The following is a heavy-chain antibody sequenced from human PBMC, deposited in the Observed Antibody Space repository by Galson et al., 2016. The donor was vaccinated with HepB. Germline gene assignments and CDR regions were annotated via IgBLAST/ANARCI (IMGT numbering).Heavy chain of an antibody. V-gene: IGHV4-4*02. CDR3: ARAESSSSTLGY. CDR1: GGSFSSSNW. Sequence: SETLSLTCAVSGGSFSSSNWWSWIRQPPGKGLEWIGGIYRSGSTNYIPSLKSRVTISVDKSKNQFSLKLSSVTAADTAVYYCARAESSSSTLGYWGQGTMVTVSS. J-gene: IGHJ3*01. D-gene: IGHD6-6*01. CDR2: IYRSGST.